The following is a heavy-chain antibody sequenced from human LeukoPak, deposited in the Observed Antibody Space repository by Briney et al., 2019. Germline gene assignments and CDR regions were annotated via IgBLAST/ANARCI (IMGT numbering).Heavy chain of an antibody. CDR2: INTSGGNT. CDR1: GFTFTSYG. CDR3: VKAISGSYFY. V-gene: IGHV3-23*01. D-gene: IGHD3-10*01. J-gene: IGHJ4*02. Sequence: GGSLRLSCAASGFTFTSYGMHWVRQAPGKGLEWVSGINTSGGNTYYADSVKGRFTISRDNSKNTLYLQMNSLRAEDTALYYCVKAISGSYFYWGQGTLVTVSS.